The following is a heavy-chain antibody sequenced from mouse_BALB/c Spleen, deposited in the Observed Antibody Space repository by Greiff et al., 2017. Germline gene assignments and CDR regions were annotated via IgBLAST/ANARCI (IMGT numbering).Heavy chain of an antibody. CDR2: IDPANGNT. Sequence: VHVKQSGAELVKPGASVKLSCTASGFNIKDTYMHWVKQRPEQGLEWIGRIDPANGNTKYDPKFQGKATITADTSSNTAYLQLSSLTSEDTAVYYCARSGGGCYAMDYWGQGTSVTVSS. CDR3: ARSGGGCYAMDY. D-gene: IGHD3-1*01. CDR1: GFNIKDTY. J-gene: IGHJ4*01. V-gene: IGHV14-3*02.